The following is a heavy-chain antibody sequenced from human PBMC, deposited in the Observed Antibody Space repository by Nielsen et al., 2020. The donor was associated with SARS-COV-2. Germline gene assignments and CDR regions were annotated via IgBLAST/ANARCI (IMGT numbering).Heavy chain of an antibody. CDR3: AREPGDPRGFDY. Sequence: GESLKISCKASGYSSSNSWITWMRQMPGKGLEWMGIIYPGDSDTRYSPSFQGQVTISADKSISTAYLQWSSLKASDTAMYYCAREPGDPRGFDYWGQGTLVTVSS. CDR2: IYPGDSDT. D-gene: IGHD4-17*01. J-gene: IGHJ4*02. V-gene: IGHV5-51*01. CDR1: GYSSSNSW.